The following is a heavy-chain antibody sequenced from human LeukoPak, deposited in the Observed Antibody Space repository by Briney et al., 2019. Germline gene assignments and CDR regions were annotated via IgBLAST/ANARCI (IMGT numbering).Heavy chain of an antibody. V-gene: IGHV3-21*01. CDR1: GFTFSSYS. D-gene: IGHD6-13*01. CDR3: ARAISIPGIAAAGTGY. Sequence: GASVRLSCAASGFTFSSYSMNWVRQAPGKGLEWVSSINPSSSCIYYADSVKGRFTISRDKAKNSLYLQMNSLRAEDTAVYYCARAISIPGIAAAGTGYWGQGTLVTVSS. J-gene: IGHJ4*02. CDR2: INPSSSCI.